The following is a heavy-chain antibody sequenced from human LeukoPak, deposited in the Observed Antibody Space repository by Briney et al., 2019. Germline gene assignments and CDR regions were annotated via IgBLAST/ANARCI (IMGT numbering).Heavy chain of an antibody. V-gene: IGHV1-69-2*01. CDR2: FDPEDGET. D-gene: IGHD1-14*01. CDR3: ANHRVVASFNHMDV. Sequence: AAVKISCKASGYTFTDYYIHWVQQAPGKGLAWIGRFDPEDGETIYSTKFQGRVTMTADTSKDTAYMELSSLRSEDTAVYYCANHRVVASFNHMDVWGQGTTVTVSS. J-gene: IGHJ6*02. CDR1: GYTFTDYY.